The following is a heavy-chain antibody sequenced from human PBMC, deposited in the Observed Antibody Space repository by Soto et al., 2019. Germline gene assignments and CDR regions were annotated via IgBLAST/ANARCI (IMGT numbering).Heavy chain of an antibody. J-gene: IGHJ3*02. CDR2: ISWNSGSI. CDR3: AKDDSDFWSGYYSGAAFDI. Sequence: GGSLRLSCAASGFTFDDYAMHWVRQAPGKGLEWVSGISWNSGSIGYADSVKGRFTISRDNAKNSLYLQMNSLRAEDTALYYCAKDDSDFWSGYYSGAAFDIWGQGTMVTVSS. D-gene: IGHD3-3*01. V-gene: IGHV3-9*01. CDR1: GFTFDDYA.